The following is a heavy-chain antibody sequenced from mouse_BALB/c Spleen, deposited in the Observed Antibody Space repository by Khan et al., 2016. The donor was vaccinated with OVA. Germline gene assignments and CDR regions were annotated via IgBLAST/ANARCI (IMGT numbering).Heavy chain of an antibody. CDR2: VSTGGSYT. Sequence: EVQLVESGGDLVKPGGSLKLSCAASGFTFSTYGMSWVRQAPDKRLEWVATVSTGGSYTYYPDSVKGRFTISRDNAKNTLYLQMSGLGSEDTAMLYCTRLAYYYDSEGFAYWGQGTLVTVSA. CDR3: TRLAYYYDSEGFAY. J-gene: IGHJ3*01. CDR1: GFTFSTYG. V-gene: IGHV5-6*01. D-gene: IGHD1-1*01.